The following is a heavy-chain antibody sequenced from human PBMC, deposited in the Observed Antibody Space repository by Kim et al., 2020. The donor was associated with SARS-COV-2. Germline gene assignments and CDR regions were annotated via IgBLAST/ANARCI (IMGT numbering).Heavy chain of an antibody. CDR3: AREIGVDDFWSGYSADY. J-gene: IGHJ4*02. V-gene: IGHV4-39*02. Sequence: LKSRVTISVDTSKNQFSLKLSSVTAADTAVYYCAREIGVDDFWSGYSADYWGQGTLVTVSS. D-gene: IGHD3-3*01.